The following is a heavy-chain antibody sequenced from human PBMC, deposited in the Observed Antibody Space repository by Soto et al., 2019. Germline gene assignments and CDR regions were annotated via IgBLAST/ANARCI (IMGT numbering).Heavy chain of an antibody. CDR3: ETHGLGELLHYYYYGMDV. CDR1: GFTFSSYG. D-gene: IGHD3-10*01. V-gene: IGHV3-30*03. J-gene: IGHJ6*02. CDR2: ISYDGSNK. Sequence: GGSLRLSCAASGFTFSSYGMHWVRQAPGKGLEWVAVISYDGSNKYYADSVKGRFTIPRDNSKNTLYLQMNSLRAEDTAVYYCETHGLGELLHYYYYGMDVWGQGTTVTVSS.